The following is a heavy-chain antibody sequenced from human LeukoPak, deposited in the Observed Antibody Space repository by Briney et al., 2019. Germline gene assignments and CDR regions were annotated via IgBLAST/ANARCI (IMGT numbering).Heavy chain of an antibody. D-gene: IGHD5-12*01. V-gene: IGHV3-21*01. CDR1: GFTFSSYS. CDR3: ARDGYGYATGGFDY. Sequence: GGSLRLSCAASGFTFSSYSMNWVRQAPGKGLEWVSSISSSSSYIYYADSVKGRFTISRDNAKNSLYLQMNSLRAEDTAVYYCARDGYGYATGGFDYWGQGTLVTVSS. CDR2: ISSSSSYI. J-gene: IGHJ4*02.